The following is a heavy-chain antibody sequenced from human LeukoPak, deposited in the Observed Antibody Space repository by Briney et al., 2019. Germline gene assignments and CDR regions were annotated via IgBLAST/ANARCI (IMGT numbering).Heavy chain of an antibody. D-gene: IGHD2-2*01. J-gene: IGHJ5*02. V-gene: IGHV1-69*04. Sequence: SVKVSCKASGGTFSSYAISWVRQAPGQGLEWMGRIIPILGIANYAQKFQGRVTITADKSTSTAYMELSSLRSEDTAVYYCARDWGCSSTSCYVGFVGRFDPWGQGTLVTVSS. CDR3: ARDWGCSSTSCYVGFVGRFDP. CDR2: IIPILGIA. CDR1: GGTFSSYA.